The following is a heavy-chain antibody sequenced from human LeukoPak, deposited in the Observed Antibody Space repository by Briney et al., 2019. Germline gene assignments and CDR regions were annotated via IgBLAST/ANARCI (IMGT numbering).Heavy chain of an antibody. Sequence: PSETLSLTCTVSGGSISSYYWSWIRQPPGKGLEWIGYIYYSGSTNYNPSLKSRVTISVDTSKNQFSLKLSSVTAADTAVYFCAKRGVVIRVILVGFHKEAYYFDSWGQGVLVTVSS. CDR1: GGSISSYY. J-gene: IGHJ4*02. V-gene: IGHV4-59*01. D-gene: IGHD3-22*01. CDR3: AKRGVVIRVILVGFHKEAYYFDS. CDR2: IYYSGST.